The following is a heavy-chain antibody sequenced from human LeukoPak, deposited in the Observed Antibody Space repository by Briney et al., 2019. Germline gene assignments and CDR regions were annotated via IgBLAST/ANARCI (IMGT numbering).Heavy chain of an antibody. CDR3: AGYSSSRHGGCWFDP. CDR2: IYTSGST. J-gene: IGHJ5*02. Sequence: PSETLSLTCTVSGGSISSYYWSWIRQPAGKGLEWIGRIYTSGSTNYNPSLKSRVTMSVDTSKNQFSLKLSSVTAADTAVYYCAGYSSSRHGGCWFDPWGQGTLVTVSS. CDR1: GGSISSYY. D-gene: IGHD6-13*01. V-gene: IGHV4-4*07.